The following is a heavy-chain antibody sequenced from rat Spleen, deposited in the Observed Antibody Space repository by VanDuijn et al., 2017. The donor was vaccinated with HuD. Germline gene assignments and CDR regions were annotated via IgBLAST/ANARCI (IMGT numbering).Heavy chain of an antibody. CDR2: IIYDGSST. J-gene: IGHJ1*01. V-gene: IGHV5-7*01. D-gene: IGHD3-8*01. CDR3: ARQSHYWYFDF. Sequence: EVQLVESGGGLAQPGRSMKLSCAASGFTFSDYYMAWVRQAPKKGLEWVATIIYDGSSTYYRDSVKGRFTISRDNAKSTLYLQMDSLRSEDTAIYYCARQSHYWYFDFWGPGTMVTVSS. CDR1: GFTFSDYY.